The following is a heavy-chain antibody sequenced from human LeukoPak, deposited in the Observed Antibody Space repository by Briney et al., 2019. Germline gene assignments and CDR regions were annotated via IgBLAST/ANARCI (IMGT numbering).Heavy chain of an antibody. CDR1: GFTFSSYG. J-gene: IGHJ5*02. Sequence: GGSLRLSCAASGFTFSSYGMHWVRQAPGKGLEWVAVIWYDGSNKYYADSVKGRLTISRDNSNNTLYLQMNSLRVEDTAVYYCAKDWGSSGWYNWFDPWGQGTLVTVSS. CDR3: AKDWGSSGWYNWFDP. CDR2: IWYDGSNK. V-gene: IGHV3-33*03. D-gene: IGHD6-19*01.